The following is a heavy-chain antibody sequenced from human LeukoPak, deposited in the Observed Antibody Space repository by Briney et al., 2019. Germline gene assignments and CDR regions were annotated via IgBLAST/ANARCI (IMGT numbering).Heavy chain of an antibody. Sequence: PGGSLRLSCAASGFTFSNFWMSWVRRAPGKGLEWVANIKQDGSEKHYVGSVKGRFTISRDNAKNSLYLQMNSLRAEDTAVYYCAREGQDLDRWGQGTLVSVST. CDR2: IKQDGSEK. D-gene: IGHD2-15*01. CDR3: AREGQDLDR. J-gene: IGHJ5*02. V-gene: IGHV3-7*01. CDR1: GFTFSNFW.